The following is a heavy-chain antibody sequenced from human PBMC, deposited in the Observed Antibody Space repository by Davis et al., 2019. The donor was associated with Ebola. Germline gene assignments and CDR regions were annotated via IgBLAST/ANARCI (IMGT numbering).Heavy chain of an antibody. CDR1: GDSISSGGYY. D-gene: IGHD3-10*01. J-gene: IGHJ5*02. Sequence: SETLSLTCSVSGDSISSGGYYWTWVRRPPGKGLEWIGNIYYSGSTSYNPSLTSRLTISRDTSKNEFYLRLTSVTAADTAVYYCARDGGRYYDSGSFKWLDPWGQGSLVTVSS. CDR2: IYYSGST. CDR3: ARDGGRYYDSGSFKWLDP. V-gene: IGHV4-31*02.